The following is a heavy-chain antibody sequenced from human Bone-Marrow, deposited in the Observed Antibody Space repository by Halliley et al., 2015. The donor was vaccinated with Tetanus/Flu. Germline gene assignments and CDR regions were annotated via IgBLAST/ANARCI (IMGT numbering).Heavy chain of an antibody. D-gene: IGHD2-21*01. CDR2: VNGYGGET. CDR3: AGDIHYGLDV. CDR1: GYTLSTHG. J-gene: IGHJ6*02. V-gene: IGHV1-18*04. Sequence: QLVQSGAEVKKPGASVKVSCKASGYTLSTHGISWVRQAPGQGLEWLGVVNGYGGETNYAQKVQGRVSVTTDTSTSTAYMELRSLISDDTAVYYCAGDIHYGLDVWGQGTTVTVSS.